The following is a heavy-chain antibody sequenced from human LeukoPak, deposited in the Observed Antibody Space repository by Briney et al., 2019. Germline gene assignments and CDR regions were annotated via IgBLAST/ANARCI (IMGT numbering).Heavy chain of an antibody. CDR2: INPNSGAT. CDR1: EYTFTGYY. CDR3: ARDPNIIRLSGYFDF. D-gene: IGHD2-8*01. J-gene: IGHJ4*02. V-gene: IGHV1-2*02. Sequence: ASVKVSCKASEYTFTGYYMHWVRQAPGQGLEWMGWINPNSGATSYAQKFQGRVTMTREMSITTVYMELSRLRSDDTAVYYCARDPNIIRLSGYFDFWGQGTLVTVSS.